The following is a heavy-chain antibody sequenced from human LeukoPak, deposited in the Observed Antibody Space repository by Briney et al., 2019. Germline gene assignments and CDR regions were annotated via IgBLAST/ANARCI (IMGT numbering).Heavy chain of an antibody. CDR2: IGGSGGNT. CDR3: SKAENSTATRGNWFDP. V-gene: IGHV3-23*01. CDR1: GFTFSNYA. D-gene: IGHD2-15*01. J-gene: IGHJ5*02. Sequence: GGSLRLSCAASGFTFSNYAMNWIRQAPGKGLEWVSSIGGSGGNTYYADSAKGRFSISRDNSKNTLYLQMNSLRADVTAVYYCSKAENSTATRGNWFDPWGQGTLVTVSS.